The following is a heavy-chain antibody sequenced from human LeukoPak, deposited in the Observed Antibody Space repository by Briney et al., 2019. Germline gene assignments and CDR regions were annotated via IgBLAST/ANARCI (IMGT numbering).Heavy chain of an antibody. V-gene: IGHV3-23*01. D-gene: IGHD1-26*01. CDR2: VSTSGGST. Sequence: GGSLRLSCAASGFIFSSNVMSWVRQAPGKGLKWVSSVSTSGGSTYYADSVKGRFTISRDNSKNTLYLQMSSLRAEDTAVYYCAKGYRYEDSWGQGTLVTVSS. CDR3: AKGYRYEDS. CDR1: GFIFSSNV. J-gene: IGHJ4*02.